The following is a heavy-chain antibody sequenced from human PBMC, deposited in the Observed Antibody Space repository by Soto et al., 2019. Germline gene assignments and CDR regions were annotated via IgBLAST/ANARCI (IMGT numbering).Heavy chain of an antibody. CDR1: GGSTNSRSDY. D-gene: IGHD5-18*01. V-gene: IGHV4-61*05. CDR2: LYGGGST. Sequence: SETLSLTCTVSGGSTNSRSDYWGWIRQPPGKGLEWIGFLYGGGSTNYKPSLKSRLSISVDTSKNQISLRLSSVTAADTAVYYCARGGSRYGFNAFDIWGQGAMVTVSS. CDR3: ARGGSRYGFNAFDI. J-gene: IGHJ3*02.